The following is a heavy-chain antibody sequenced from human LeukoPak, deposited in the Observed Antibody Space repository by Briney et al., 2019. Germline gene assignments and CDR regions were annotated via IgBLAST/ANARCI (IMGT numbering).Heavy chain of an antibody. CDR3: ASHTPEDGAFDI. CDR2: MPTNGNI. J-gene: IGHJ3*02. Sequence: SETLSLTCSVSGGSITGFYWSWIRQSAGKRLEWIGHMPTNGNIIYNPSLKSRVTMSIDTSKNQFSLKLTSVTAADTAVYYCASHTPEDGAFDIWGQGTMGTVSS. CDR1: GGSITGFY. V-gene: IGHV4-4*07. D-gene: IGHD1-14*01.